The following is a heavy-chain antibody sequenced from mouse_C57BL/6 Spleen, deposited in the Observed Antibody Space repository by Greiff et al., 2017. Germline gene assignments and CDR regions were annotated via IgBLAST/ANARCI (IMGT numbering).Heavy chain of an antibody. V-gene: IGHV1-69*01. D-gene: IGHD1-1*01. J-gene: IGHJ4*01. CDR3: ARFTTYAMDY. Sequence: QVQLQQPGAELVMPGASVKLSCKASGYTFTSYWMHWVKQSPGQGLEWIGVIDPSDSYTNYNQKFKGKSTLTVDKSSSTAYMHLSSLTSEASAVYDCARFTTYAMDYWGQGTSVTVSS. CDR2: IDPSDSYT. CDR1: GYTFTSYW.